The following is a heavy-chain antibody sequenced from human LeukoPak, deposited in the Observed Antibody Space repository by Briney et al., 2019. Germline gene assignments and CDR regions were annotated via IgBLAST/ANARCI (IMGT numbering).Heavy chain of an antibody. Sequence: GASVKVSCKASGGTFSSYATSWVRQAPGQGLEWMGRIIPIFGIASYAQKFQGRVTITADKSTSTAYMELSSLRSEDTAVYYCARPYGSSGYAGDFHAFDIWGHGTMVTVSS. CDR1: GGTFSSYA. D-gene: IGHD3-22*01. J-gene: IGHJ3*02. V-gene: IGHV1-69*04. CDR2: IIPIFGIA. CDR3: ARPYGSSGYAGDFHAFDI.